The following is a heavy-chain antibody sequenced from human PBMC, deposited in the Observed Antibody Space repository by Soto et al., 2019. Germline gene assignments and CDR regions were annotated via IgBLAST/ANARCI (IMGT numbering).Heavy chain of an antibody. CDR3: VKGPLTTVIGYYYDGMDV. J-gene: IGHJ6*02. CDR2: ISSNGGST. CDR1: GFTFSSYA. V-gene: IGHV3-64D*06. Sequence: HPGGSLRLSCSASGFTFSSYAMHWVRQAPGKGLEYVSAISSNGGSTYYADSVKGRFTISRDNSKNTLYLQMSSLRAEDTAVYYCVKGPLTTVIGYYYDGMDVWGQGTTVTVSS. D-gene: IGHD4-4*01.